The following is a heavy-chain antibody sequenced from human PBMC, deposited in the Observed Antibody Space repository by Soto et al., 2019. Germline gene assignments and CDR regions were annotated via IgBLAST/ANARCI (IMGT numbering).Heavy chain of an antibody. CDR2: IIPIFGTA. V-gene: IGHV1-69*01. CDR3: ARDYGGKPGDWYFDL. J-gene: IGHJ2*01. Sequence: QVQLVQSGAEVKKPGSSVKVSCKASGGTFSSYAISWVRQAPGQGLEWMGGIIPIFGTANYAQKFQGRVTITADESTSTDYMELSSLRSEDTAVYYCARDYGGKPGDWYFDLWGRGTLVTVSS. D-gene: IGHD4-17*01. CDR1: GGTFSSYA.